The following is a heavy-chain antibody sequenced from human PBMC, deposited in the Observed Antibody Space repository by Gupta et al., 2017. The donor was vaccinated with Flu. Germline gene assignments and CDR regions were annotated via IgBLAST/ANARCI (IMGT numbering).Heavy chain of an antibody. CDR1: GGSISSGSYY. Sequence: QVQLQESGPGLVKPSQTLSLTCTVSGGSISSGSYYWSWIRQPAGKGLEWIGRIYTSGSTNYNPSLKSRVTISVDTSKNQFSLKLSSVTAADTAVYYCARSLAYCGGDCYSDFDYWGQGTLVTVSS. CDR3: ARSLAYCGGDCYSDFDY. CDR2: IYTSGST. D-gene: IGHD2-21*02. V-gene: IGHV4-61*02. J-gene: IGHJ4*02.